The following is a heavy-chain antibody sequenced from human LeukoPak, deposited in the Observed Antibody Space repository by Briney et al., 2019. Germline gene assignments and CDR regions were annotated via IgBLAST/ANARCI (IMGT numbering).Heavy chain of an antibody. CDR1: GGSISIHY. CDR2: IYYSGST. CDR3: ARLWDSGYDNYYYYMDV. V-gene: IGHV4-59*11. Sequence: SETLSLTCTVSGGSISIHYWSWIRQPPGKGLEWIGCIYYSGSTNYNPSLKSRVTISVDTSKNQFSLKLSSVTAVDTTEYYCARLWDSGYDNYYYYMDVWGKGTTVTVSS. J-gene: IGHJ6*03. D-gene: IGHD5-12*01.